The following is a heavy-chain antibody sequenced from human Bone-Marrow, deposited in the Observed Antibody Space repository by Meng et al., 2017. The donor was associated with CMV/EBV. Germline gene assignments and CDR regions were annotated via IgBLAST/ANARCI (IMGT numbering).Heavy chain of an antibody. CDR2: MRYDESQT. CDR3: ARESSFYETSALRDF. Sequence: GESLKISCASSEFTLGSYGMHWVRQAPGKGLEWVAFMRYDESQTHYTDSVHGRFTISRDNSKNTLYLQMNSLRAEDTAVFYCARESSFYETSALRDFWGQGTLVTVSS. D-gene: IGHD3-22*01. CDR1: EFTLGSYG. J-gene: IGHJ4*02. V-gene: IGHV3-33*08.